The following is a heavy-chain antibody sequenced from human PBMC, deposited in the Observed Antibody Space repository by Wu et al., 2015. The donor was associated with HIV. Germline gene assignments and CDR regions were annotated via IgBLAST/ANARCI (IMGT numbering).Heavy chain of an antibody. CDR2: IIPIFGTA. J-gene: IGHJ4*02. V-gene: IGHV1-69*13. CDR3: ARADINYGGNPGYFDY. D-gene: IGHD4-23*01. Sequence: QVQLVQSGAEVKKPGSSVKVSCKASGGTFSSYAISWVRQAPGQGLEWMGRIIPIFGTANYAQKFQGRVTITADESTSTAYMEPSSLRSEDTAVYYCARADINYGGNPGYFDYWGQGTLVTVSS. CDR1: GGTFSSYA.